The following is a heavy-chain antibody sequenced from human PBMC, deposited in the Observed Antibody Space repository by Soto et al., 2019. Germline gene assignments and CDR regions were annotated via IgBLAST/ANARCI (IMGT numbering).Heavy chain of an antibody. CDR3: AKEIGLGITGTTNSGY. CDR2: ISGSGGST. CDR1: GFTFSSYA. V-gene: IGHV3-23*01. D-gene: IGHD1-20*01. J-gene: IGHJ4*02. Sequence: GGSLRLSCAASGFTFSSYAMSCVRQAPGKGLEWVSAISGSGGSTYYADSVKGRFTISRDNSKNTLYLQMNSLRAEDTAVYYCAKEIGLGITGTTNSGYWGQGTLVTVSS.